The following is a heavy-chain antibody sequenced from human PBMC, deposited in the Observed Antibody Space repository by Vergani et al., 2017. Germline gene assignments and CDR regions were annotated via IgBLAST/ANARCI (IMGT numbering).Heavy chain of an antibody. D-gene: IGHD3-10*01. J-gene: IGHJ6*02. CDR2: INPNRGGT. Sequence: QVQLVQSGAEVKKPGASVTVSCKASGYTFTGYYMHWVLQAPGKGLEWMGWINPNRGGTNYAQEFQGRVAMTRDTSISTAYMELSRLRSDDTAVYYCARHIKFVRFGEEGHMDVWGQGTTVTVSS. V-gene: IGHV1-2*02. CDR3: ARHIKFVRFGEEGHMDV. CDR1: GYTFTGYY.